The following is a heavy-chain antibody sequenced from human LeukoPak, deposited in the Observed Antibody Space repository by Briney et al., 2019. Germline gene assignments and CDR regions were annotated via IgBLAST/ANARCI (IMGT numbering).Heavy chain of an antibody. J-gene: IGHJ4*02. Sequence: PGGSLRLSCAASGFTFSSYWMHWVRQAPGKGLVWFSRINSDGSSTSYADSVKGRFTISRDNAKNTLYLQMNSLRAEDAAVYYCAREVAVAGIYYFDYWGQGTLVTVSS. CDR1: GFTFSSYW. V-gene: IGHV3-74*01. CDR2: INSDGSST. D-gene: IGHD6-19*01. CDR3: AREVAVAGIYYFDY.